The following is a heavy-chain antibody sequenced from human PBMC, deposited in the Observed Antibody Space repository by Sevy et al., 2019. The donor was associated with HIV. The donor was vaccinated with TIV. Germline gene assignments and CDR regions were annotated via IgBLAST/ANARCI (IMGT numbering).Heavy chain of an antibody. D-gene: IGHD3-10*01. J-gene: IGHJ6*02. CDR2: ISGSGGYK. CDR3: ASGEIYGMDV. Sequence: GGSLRLSCAASGFTFSSYAMTWVRQAPGKGLEWVSAISGSGGYKYYADSVKGRFTISRDNSKNTLYLQMNSLRAEDTAVYYCASGEIYGMDVWGQGTTVTVSS. CDR1: GFTFSSYA. V-gene: IGHV3-23*01.